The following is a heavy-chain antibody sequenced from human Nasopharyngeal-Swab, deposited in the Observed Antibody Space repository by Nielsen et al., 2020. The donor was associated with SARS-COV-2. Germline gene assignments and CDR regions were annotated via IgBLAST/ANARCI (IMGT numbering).Heavy chain of an antibody. CDR3: ARERYTSGRCGISAN. D-gene: IGHD6-19*01. CDR1: GVPFSNTI. Sequence: GGSLRLSCVVSGVPFSNTIVTWVRQAPGKGLEWVSVISFDGSTYYGDSVKGRSTISRDDSRNTVYLHLNTLRAEDTAVYYCARERYTSGRCGISANWGPGTMVTVSS. CDR2: ISFDGST. J-gene: IGHJ3*01. V-gene: IGHV3-23*01.